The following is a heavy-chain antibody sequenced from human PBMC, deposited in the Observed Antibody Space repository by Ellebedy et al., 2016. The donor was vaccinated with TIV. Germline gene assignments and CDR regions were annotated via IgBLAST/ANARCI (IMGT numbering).Heavy chain of an antibody. Sequence: GESLKISXVASGFTFSSFAMSWVRQAPGKGLEWVSAISGGATNTYYADSVKGRFTISRDDSKNTVFLQMNSLRVEDTAIYYCARELEEDAVSDAFDVWGQGTLVTVSS. CDR3: ARELEEDAVSDAFDV. J-gene: IGHJ3*01. D-gene: IGHD1-26*01. CDR2: ISGGATNT. CDR1: GFTFSSFA. V-gene: IGHV3-23*01.